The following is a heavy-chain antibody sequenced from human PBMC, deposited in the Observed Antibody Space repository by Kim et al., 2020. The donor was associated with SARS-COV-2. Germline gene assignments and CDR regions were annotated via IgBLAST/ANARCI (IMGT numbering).Heavy chain of an antibody. D-gene: IGHD6-19*01. CDR1: GGSISSSNW. J-gene: IGHJ4*02. CDR2: IYHSGST. Sequence: SETLSLTCAVSGGSISSSNWWSWVRQPPGKGLEWIGEIYHSGSTNYNPSLKSRVTISVDKSKNQFSLKLSSVTAADTAVYYCARAGWYSSGWRHFDYWGQGTLVTVSS. CDR3: ARAGWYSSGWRHFDY. V-gene: IGHV4-4*02.